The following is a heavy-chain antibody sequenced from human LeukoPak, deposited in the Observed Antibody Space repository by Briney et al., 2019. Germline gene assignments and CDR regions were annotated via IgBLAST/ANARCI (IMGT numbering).Heavy chain of an antibody. J-gene: IGHJ6*02. CDR3: ARGRQRYFDWLLSPQLYYYYGMDV. CDR2: MNPNSGNT. V-gene: IGHV1-8*01. CDR1: GYTFTSYD. Sequence: ASVKVPCKASGYTFTSYDINGVRQATGQGLEWMGWMNPNSGNTGYAQKFQGRVTMTRNTSISTAYMELSSLRSEDTAVYYCARGRQRYFDWLLSPQLYYYYGMDVWGQGTTVTVSS. D-gene: IGHD3-9*01.